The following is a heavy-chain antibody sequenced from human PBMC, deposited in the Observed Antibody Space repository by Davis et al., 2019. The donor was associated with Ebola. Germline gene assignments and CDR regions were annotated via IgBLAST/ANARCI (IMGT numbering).Heavy chain of an antibody. J-gene: IGHJ3*02. CDR1: GFTFSTYA. CDR2: ISSSGGST. D-gene: IGHD2-15*01. Sequence: GESLKISCAASGFTFSTYAMSWVRQAPGKGLEWVSAISSSGGSTFYADSVRGRFTISRDNSKDTLYFIMNSLRPEDTAVYYCARDLPYCSGGSCYLGGAFDIWGQGTMVTVSS. CDR3: ARDLPYCSGGSCYLGGAFDI. V-gene: IGHV3-23*01.